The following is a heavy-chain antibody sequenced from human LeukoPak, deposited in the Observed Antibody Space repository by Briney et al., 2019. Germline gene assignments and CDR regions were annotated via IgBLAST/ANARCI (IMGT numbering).Heavy chain of an antibody. CDR3: ARSFRVGGAQVEGY. D-gene: IGHD3-3*01. Sequence: GGSLRLSCAASGFTFDDYAMHWVRQGPGKGLEWVSGISWNSGSIGYADSVKGRFTISRDNSKNTLYLQMNSLRAEDTAVYYCARSFRVGGAQVEGYWGQGTLVTVSS. CDR2: ISWNSGSI. V-gene: IGHV3-9*01. J-gene: IGHJ4*02. CDR1: GFTFDDYA.